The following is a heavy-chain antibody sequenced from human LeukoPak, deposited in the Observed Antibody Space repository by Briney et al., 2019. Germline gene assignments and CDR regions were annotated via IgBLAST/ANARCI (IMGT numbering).Heavy chain of an antibody. V-gene: IGHV3-21*01. CDR1: GFTFSSYS. CDR3: ARIRYCSSTSCYPDEYYFDY. CDR2: MISSSSYI. J-gene: IGHJ4*02. D-gene: IGHD2-2*01. Sequence: GGSLRLSCAASGFTFSSYSMNWVRQAPGKGLEWVSSMISSSSYIYYADSVKGRFTISRDNAKNSLYLQMNSLRAEDTAVYYCARIRYCSSTSCYPDEYYFDYWGQGTLVTVSS.